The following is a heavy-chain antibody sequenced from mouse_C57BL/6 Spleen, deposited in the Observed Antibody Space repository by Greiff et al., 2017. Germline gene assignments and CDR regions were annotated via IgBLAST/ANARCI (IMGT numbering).Heavy chain of an antibody. J-gene: IGHJ1*03. D-gene: IGHD1-1*01. CDR3: ARNYYGSGYFDV. CDR2: IDPSDSET. CDR1: GYTFTSYW. V-gene: IGHV1-52*01. Sequence: VKLQQPGAELVRPGSSVKLSCKASGYTFTSYWMHWVKQRPIQGLEWIGNIDPSDSETHYNQKFKDKATLTVDKSSSTAYMQLSSLTSEDSAVYYCARNYYGSGYFDVWGTGTTVTVSS.